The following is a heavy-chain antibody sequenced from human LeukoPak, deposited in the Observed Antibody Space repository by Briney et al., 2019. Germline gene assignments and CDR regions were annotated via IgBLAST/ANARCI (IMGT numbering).Heavy chain of an antibody. V-gene: IGHV3-30*02. CDR3: AKDLTALGDAFDI. CDR1: GFTFSSYG. D-gene: IGHD3-16*01. J-gene: IGHJ3*02. CDR2: IRYDGSNK. Sequence: LSCAXXGFTFSSYGXHWVRQAPGKGLEWVAFIRYDGSNKYYADSVKGRFTISRDNSKNTLYLQMNSLRAEDTAVYYCAKDLTALGDAFDIWGQGTMVTVSS.